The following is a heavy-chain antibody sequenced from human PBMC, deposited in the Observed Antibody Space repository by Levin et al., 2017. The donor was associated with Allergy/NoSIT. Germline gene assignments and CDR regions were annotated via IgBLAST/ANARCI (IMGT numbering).Heavy chain of an antibody. D-gene: IGHD3-22*01. CDR1: GGSISSYF. CDR2: IYYSGST. CDR3: ARRYYDSSGYYYDAFDI. Sequence: KSSETLSLTCTVSGGSISSYFWSWIRQPPGKALEWIGYIYYSGSTNYNPSLKSRVTISVDTSKNQFSLKLSSVTAADTAVYYCARRYYDSSGYYYDAFDIWGQGTMVTVSS. V-gene: IGHV4-59*01. J-gene: IGHJ3*02.